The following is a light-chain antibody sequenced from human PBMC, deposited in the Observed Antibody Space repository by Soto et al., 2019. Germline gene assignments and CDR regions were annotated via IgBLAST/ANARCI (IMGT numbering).Light chain of an antibody. Sequence: EIVMTQSPATLSVSPGERATLSCRASQSVNNNLAWYQQKPGQAPRLLIYGASARATGIPARFSGSGSGTEFPLTISRLQSEDFAVYYCQQYNNWPLTFGGGTKVEIK. J-gene: IGKJ4*01. CDR3: QQYNNWPLT. CDR2: GAS. CDR1: QSVNNN. V-gene: IGKV3-15*01.